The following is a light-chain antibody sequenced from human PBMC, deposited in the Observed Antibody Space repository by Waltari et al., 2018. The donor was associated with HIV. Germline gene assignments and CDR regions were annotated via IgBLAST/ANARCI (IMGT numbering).Light chain of an antibody. J-gene: IGKJ1*01. V-gene: IGKV1-5*03. CDR3: QQYHTYRT. CDR1: QSVNTW. Sequence: DIQITQSPSTLSASVGDRVTITCRASQSVNTWLAWYQQKPGQAPKILIYKASTLETGVPSRFSGSGSGTEFTLTISSLQPDDFATYYCQQYHTYRTFGQGTRLEL. CDR2: KAS.